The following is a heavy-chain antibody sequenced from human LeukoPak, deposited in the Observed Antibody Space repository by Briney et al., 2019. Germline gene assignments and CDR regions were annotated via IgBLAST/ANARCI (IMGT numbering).Heavy chain of an antibody. J-gene: IGHJ6*02. CDR3: ARRWELLDGMDV. Sequence: GESLKISCKGSGYXFTSYWICWVRQMPGKGLEWRGRINPSDSYTNYSPSFQGHVTISADKSISTAYLLWSSLKASDTAMYYCARRWELLDGMDVWGQGTTVTVSS. CDR2: INPSDSYT. D-gene: IGHD1-26*01. V-gene: IGHV5-10-1*01. CDR1: GYXFTSYW.